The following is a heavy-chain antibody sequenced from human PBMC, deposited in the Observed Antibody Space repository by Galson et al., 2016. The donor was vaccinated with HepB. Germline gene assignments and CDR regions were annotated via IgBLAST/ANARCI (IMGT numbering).Heavy chain of an antibody. V-gene: IGHV3-48*02. J-gene: IGHJ2*01. CDR2: ISGGSYTI. Sequence: SLRLSCAASGFALSSYNMNWVRQAPGKGLEWISYISGGSYTINYAGSVKGRFTISRENARNSLYLQMNRLRDDDTAVYYCTRGLHVDLSGWYFDLWGRGALVTVSS. CDR3: TRGLHVDLSGWYFDL. D-gene: IGHD3-10*01. CDR1: GFALSSYN.